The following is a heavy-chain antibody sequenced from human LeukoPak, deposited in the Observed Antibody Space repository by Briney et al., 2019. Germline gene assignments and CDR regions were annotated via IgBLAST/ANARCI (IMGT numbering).Heavy chain of an antibody. CDR1: GYTFTSYY. CDR2: INPSGGST. J-gene: IGHJ4*02. D-gene: IGHD2-21*02. V-gene: IGHV1-46*01. Sequence: GASVKVSCKASGYTFTSYYMHWVRQAPGQGLEWMGIINPSGGSTSYAQKFQGRVIMTRDTSTSTVYMELSSLRSEDTAVYYCARDRISRWGPRYWGQGTLVTVSS. CDR3: ARDRISRWGPRY.